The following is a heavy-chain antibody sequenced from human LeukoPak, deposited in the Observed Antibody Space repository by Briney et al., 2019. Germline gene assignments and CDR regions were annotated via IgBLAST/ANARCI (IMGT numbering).Heavy chain of an antibody. CDR2: CDSEDGET. CDR1: VYTLTELY. Sequence: EASVTVLRTVSVYTLTELYMLWVRRAPAKGRVWLGGCDSEDGETIYEQKFRGRVTMTEHTSTDTAYMELSRLRYEDTAVYYCATTRTGTDNWFDPWGEATLVSLCS. CDR3: ATTRTGTDNWFDP. J-gene: IGHJ5*02. V-gene: IGHV1-24*01. D-gene: IGHD1-1*01.